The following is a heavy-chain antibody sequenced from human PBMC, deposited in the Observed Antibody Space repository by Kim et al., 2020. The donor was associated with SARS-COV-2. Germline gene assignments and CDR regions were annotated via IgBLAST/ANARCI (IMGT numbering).Heavy chain of an antibody. V-gene: IGHV4-59*09. J-gene: IGHJ6*02. Sequence: PSPKSRVTIAVDTSKNQCSLKLSSVTAADTAVYYCARGYGALYYYYGMDVWGQGTTVTVSS. D-gene: IGHD4-17*01. CDR3: ARGYGALYYYYGMDV.